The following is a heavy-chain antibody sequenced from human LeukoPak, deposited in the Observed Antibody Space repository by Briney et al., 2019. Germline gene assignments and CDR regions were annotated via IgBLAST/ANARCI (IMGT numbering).Heavy chain of an antibody. CDR2: INPNSGGT. Sequence: ASVKVSFKASGYTFTVYYMHWVRQAPGQGLEWMGWINPNSGGTNYAQKFQGRVTMTRDTSTSTVYMELTSLRSEDTAVYYCARGDRWLQNSFDYWGQGTLVTVSS. CDR1: GYTFTVYY. CDR3: ARGDRWLQNSFDY. D-gene: IGHD5-24*01. V-gene: IGHV1-2*02. J-gene: IGHJ4*02.